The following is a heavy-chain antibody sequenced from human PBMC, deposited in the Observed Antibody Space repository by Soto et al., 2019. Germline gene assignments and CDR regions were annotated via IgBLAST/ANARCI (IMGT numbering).Heavy chain of an antibody. CDR1: GDSISRDGSS. V-gene: IGHV4-30-2*01. Sequence: QVQLQGSGSGLVKPSQTLVLTCTVSGDSISRDGSSWSWLRQPPGKCLEWIGYIYHSGATYYNPSLKSRVTTSEDKSKNQFSLSLASVTAADTAVYDCAREMSYYFDFWGHGTLVTVSS. CDR2: IYHSGAT. CDR3: AREMSYYFDF. J-gene: IGHJ4*01.